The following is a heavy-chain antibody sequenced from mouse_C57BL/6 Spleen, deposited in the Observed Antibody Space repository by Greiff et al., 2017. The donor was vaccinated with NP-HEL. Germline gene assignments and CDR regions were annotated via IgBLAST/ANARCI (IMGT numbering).Heavy chain of an antibody. CDR3: ARGSPYDYSFDY. Sequence: DVKLVESGGGLVQPGGSLKLSCAASGFTFSDYYMYWVRQTPEKRLEWVAYISNGGGSTYYPDTVKGRFTISRDNTKNTLYLQMSRLKSEDTAMYYCARGSPYDYSFDYWGQGTTLTVSS. CDR1: GFTFSDYY. V-gene: IGHV5-12*01. J-gene: IGHJ2*01. D-gene: IGHD2-4*01. CDR2: ISNGGGST.